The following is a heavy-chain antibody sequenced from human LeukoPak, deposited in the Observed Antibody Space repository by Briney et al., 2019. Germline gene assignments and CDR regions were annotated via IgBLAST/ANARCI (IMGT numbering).Heavy chain of an antibody. Sequence: GGSLRLSCAASGFTFSNARMSWVRQAPGKGLEWVSGISWNSGSIGYADSVKGRFTISRDNAKNSLYLQMNSLRAEDMALYYCAKDPQRWLQSGTFFDYWGQGTLVTVSS. J-gene: IGHJ4*02. CDR1: GFTFSNAR. V-gene: IGHV3-9*03. CDR3: AKDPQRWLQSGTFFDY. CDR2: ISWNSGSI. D-gene: IGHD5-24*01.